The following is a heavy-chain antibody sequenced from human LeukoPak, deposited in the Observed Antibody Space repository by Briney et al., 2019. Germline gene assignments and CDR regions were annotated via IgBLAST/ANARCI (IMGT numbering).Heavy chain of an antibody. D-gene: IGHD2-21*01. CDR3: ARDCGYYYMDV. CDR2: IKQDGNEK. V-gene: IGHV3-7*01. CDR1: GFTFTSFW. J-gene: IGHJ6*03. Sequence: GGSLRLSCAASGFTFTSFWMSWVRQAPGKGLEWVANIKQDGNEKYYVDSVKGRFTISRDNAKNSLYLQMNSLRAEDTAVYYCARDCGYYYMDVWGKGTTVTVSS.